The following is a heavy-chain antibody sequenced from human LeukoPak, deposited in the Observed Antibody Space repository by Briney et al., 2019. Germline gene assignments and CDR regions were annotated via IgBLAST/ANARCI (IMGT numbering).Heavy chain of an antibody. CDR1: GFTFDDYA. CDR3: AKDYCGGDCYSGWYFDL. Sequence: SLRLSCAASGFTFDDYAMHWVRQVPGKGLEWVSGISYNSDTIAYADSVKGRFTISRDNAKNSLYLQMNSLRAEDTALYYCAKDYCGGDCYSGWYFDLWGRGTLVTVSS. V-gene: IGHV3-9*01. CDR2: ISYNSDTI. D-gene: IGHD2-21*02. J-gene: IGHJ2*01.